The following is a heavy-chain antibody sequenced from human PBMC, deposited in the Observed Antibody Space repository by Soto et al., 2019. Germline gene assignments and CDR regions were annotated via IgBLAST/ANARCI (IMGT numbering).Heavy chain of an antibody. J-gene: IGHJ4*02. CDR1: GFTFSSCG. Sequence: QVQLVESGGGVVQPGRSLRLSCAASGFTFSSCGLHWVRQAPGKGLEWVAVISYDGSNKYYADSVKGRFTISRDNSKNTLYLQMNSLTAEDTAVYYCANAGMNNRDYWGQGTLVTVSS. CDR3: ANAGMNNRDY. CDR2: ISYDGSNK. V-gene: IGHV3-30*18. D-gene: IGHD3-10*01.